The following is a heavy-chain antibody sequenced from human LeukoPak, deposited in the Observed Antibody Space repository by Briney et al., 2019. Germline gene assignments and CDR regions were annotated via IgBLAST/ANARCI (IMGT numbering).Heavy chain of an antibody. V-gene: IGHV4-59*08. J-gene: IGHJ3*02. CDR2: IYYSGST. CDR1: GGSISSYY. Sequence: PSETLSLTCTVSGGSISSYYWSWIRQPPGKGLEWIGYIYYSGSTNYNPSLKSRVTISVDTSKNQFSLKLSSVTAADTAVYYCARLIFGVVNDAFGIWGQGTMVTVSS. CDR3: ARLIFGVVNDAFGI. D-gene: IGHD3-3*01.